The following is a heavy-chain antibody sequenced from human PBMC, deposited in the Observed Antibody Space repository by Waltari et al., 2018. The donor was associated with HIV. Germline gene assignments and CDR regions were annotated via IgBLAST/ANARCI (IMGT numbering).Heavy chain of an antibody. CDR3: ARVVYWYFDL. Sequence: QVQLQESCPGLVQPSQTLSLTCPVPGDSLTRGSYYWAWIRQHPDKGLEWIAFVYYRGSTCSNPSFKSRATVSVDTSKNQFSLKLTSRTAADAAVYYCARVVYWYFDLWGRGTLVTVSS. J-gene: IGHJ2*01. CDR1: GDSLTRGSYY. CDR2: VYYRGST. V-gene: IGHV4-31*03.